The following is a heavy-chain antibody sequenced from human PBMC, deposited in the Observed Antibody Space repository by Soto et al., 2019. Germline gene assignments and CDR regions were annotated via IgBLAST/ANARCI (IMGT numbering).Heavy chain of an antibody. CDR1: GYPFTSYG. CDR2: INPYNGNT. Sequence: QVQLVQSGGEVKRPGASVKVSCKASGYPFTSYGISWVRQAPGQGLEWMGWINPYNGNTTYAQKFQGRVTMTTDTSTTTAYMELRSLSHDDTAVYYCARNLASVHDYRGQGSLVTVSS. V-gene: IGHV1-18*04. CDR3: ARNLASVHDY. D-gene: IGHD1-1*01. J-gene: IGHJ4*02.